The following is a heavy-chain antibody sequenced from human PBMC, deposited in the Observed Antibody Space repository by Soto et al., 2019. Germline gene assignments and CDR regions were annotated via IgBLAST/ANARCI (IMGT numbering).Heavy chain of an antibody. Sequence: QVQLVESGGGVVQPGRSLRLSCAVSGFTFSDYGMHWVRQAPDKGLEWVAAISYDGTNKYYTDSVKGRFTISRDNFQHTLYRQMNSLRPEHTAVYYCAKDTHHYASCGYYIVDYCGQGTVVTFSS. J-gene: IGHJ4*02. V-gene: IGHV3-30*18. D-gene: IGHD3-22*01. CDR2: ISYDGTNK. CDR1: GFTFSDYG. CDR3: AKDTHHYASCGYYIVDY.